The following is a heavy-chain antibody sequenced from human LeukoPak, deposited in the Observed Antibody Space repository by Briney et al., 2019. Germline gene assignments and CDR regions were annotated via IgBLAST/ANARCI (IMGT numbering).Heavy chain of an antibody. J-gene: IGHJ4*02. Sequence: PGGSLRLSCTASGFTFSSYWMHWVRQAPGKGLVWVSHIKTDGSTVSYADSVKGRFTNSRDNAKNTLYLQMNSLRAEDTAVYFCARAGFYNGLDYWGQGTLVTASS. CDR2: IKTDGSTV. D-gene: IGHD2-8*01. CDR1: GFTFSSYW. V-gene: IGHV3-74*01. CDR3: ARAGFYNGLDY.